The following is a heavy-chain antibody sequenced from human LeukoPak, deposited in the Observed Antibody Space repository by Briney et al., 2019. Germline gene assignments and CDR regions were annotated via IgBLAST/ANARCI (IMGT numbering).Heavy chain of an antibody. J-gene: IGHJ6*02. V-gene: IGHV1-2*04. CDR2: INPNSGGT. CDR1: GYTFTDYY. Sequence: ASVEVSCKASGYTFTDYYMHWVRQAPGQGLEWMGWINPNSGGTNYAQKFQGWVTMTRDTSINTSYMELSRLRSDDTAVYYCARALRDSSGYYPYFFYGMDVWGQGTTVTVSS. D-gene: IGHD3-22*01. CDR3: ARALRDSSGYYPYFFYGMDV.